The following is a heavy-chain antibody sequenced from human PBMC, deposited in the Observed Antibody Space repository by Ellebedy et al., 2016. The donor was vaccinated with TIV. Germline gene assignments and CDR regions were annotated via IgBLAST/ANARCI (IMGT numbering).Heavy chain of an antibody. Sequence: AASVKVSCKVSGYTFTDSYVHWVRQAPGQGLEWVGRIDPRGGSTSYAQKFQGRVTMTSDTATRTVYMSLRGLTSDETAVYYCTRARGDRNWLDPWGQGTLVTVSP. J-gene: IGHJ5*02. D-gene: IGHD3-10*01. CDR1: GYTFTDSY. V-gene: IGHV1-46*01. CDR2: IDPRGGST. CDR3: TRARGDRNWLDP.